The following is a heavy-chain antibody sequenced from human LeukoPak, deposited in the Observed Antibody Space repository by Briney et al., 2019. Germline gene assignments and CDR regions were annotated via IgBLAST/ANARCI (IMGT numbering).Heavy chain of an antibody. Sequence: SETLSLTCAVYGGSFSGYYWSWIRQLPGKGLEWIGEINHSGSTNYNPSLKSRVTISVDTSKNQFSLKLSSVTAADTAVYYCARRNSSSSGDYWGQGTLVTVSS. CDR1: GGSFSGYY. CDR2: INHSGST. V-gene: IGHV4-34*01. CDR3: ARRNSSSSGDY. D-gene: IGHD6-6*01. J-gene: IGHJ4*02.